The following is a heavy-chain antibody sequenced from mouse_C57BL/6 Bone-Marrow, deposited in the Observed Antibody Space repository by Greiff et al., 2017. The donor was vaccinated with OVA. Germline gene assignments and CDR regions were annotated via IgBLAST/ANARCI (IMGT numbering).Heavy chain of an antibody. J-gene: IGHJ2*01. CDR2: ISSGGSYT. CDR3: ARDPFYY. CDR1: GFTFSSYG. Sequence: EVQLVESGGDLVKPGGSLKLSCAASGFTFSSYGMSWVRQTPDKRLEWVATISSGGSYTYYPDSVKGRFTISRDNAKNTLYLQMSSLKSEDTAMYYCARDPFYYWGQGTTLTVSS. V-gene: IGHV5-6*01.